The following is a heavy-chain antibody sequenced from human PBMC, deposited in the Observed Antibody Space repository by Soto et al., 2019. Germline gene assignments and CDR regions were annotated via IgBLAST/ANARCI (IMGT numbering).Heavy chain of an antibody. Sequence: PGGSLRLSCPTSGFPFSDYYMSWIRQAPGKGLEWLSHISPKSTYRNYADSVKGRFTISRDNTKSSLFLQMNSLGVEDTAVYYCARGSQNFWMREDAFDIWGQGTMVSVSS. CDR2: ISPKSTYR. D-gene: IGHD3-3*01. V-gene: IGHV3-11*06. CDR3: ARGSQNFWMREDAFDI. CDR1: GFPFSDYY. J-gene: IGHJ3*02.